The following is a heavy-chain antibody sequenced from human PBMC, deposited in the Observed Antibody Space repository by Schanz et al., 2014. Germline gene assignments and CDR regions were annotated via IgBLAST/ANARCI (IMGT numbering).Heavy chain of an antibody. CDR1: SG. CDR2: ISVYNHNK. Sequence: SGIIWFRHSPGQSLEWMGWISVYNHNKEYDQKFQGRVTMTTDTSTSTAYMALTDLRSDDTAVYYCARDRRLFDRDDLYYFDSWGQGTLGTVSS. J-gene: IGHJ4*02. D-gene: IGHD3-10*02. V-gene: IGHV1-18*01. CDR3: ARDRRLFDRDDLYYFDS.